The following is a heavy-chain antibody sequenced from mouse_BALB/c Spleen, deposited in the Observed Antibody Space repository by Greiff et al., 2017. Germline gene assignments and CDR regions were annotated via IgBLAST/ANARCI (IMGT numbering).Heavy chain of an antibody. D-gene: IGHD3-2*01. Sequence: EVQLQQSGAELVRPGASVKLSCTASGFTFTDYYMHWVKQRPEQGLEWIGWIDPENGDTEYAPKFQGKATMTADTSSNTAYLQLSSLTSEDTAVYYCDTRQLGLTYAMDYWGQGTSVTVSA. V-gene: IGHV14-4*02. CDR3: DTRQLGLTYAMDY. CDR2: IDPENGDT. CDR1: GFTFTDYY. J-gene: IGHJ4*01.